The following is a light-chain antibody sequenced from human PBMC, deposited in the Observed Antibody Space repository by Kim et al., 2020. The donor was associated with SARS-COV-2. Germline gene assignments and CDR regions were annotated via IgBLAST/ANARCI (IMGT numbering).Light chain of an antibody. J-gene: IGKJ4*01. CDR2: AAS. V-gene: IGKV1-16*02. CDR3: QQYDLYPLT. CDR1: QGIGNY. Sequence: ASVGDRVTITWRASQGIGNYLAWIQQKPGKAPKSLIYAASSLQSGVPSKFSGSGSGTFFTLTISSLQPEDCATYYCQQYDLYPLTFGGGTKVDIK.